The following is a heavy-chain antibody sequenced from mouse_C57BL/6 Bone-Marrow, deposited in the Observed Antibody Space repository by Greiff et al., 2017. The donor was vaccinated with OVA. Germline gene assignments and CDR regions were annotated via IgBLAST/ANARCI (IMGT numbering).Heavy chain of an antibody. Sequence: EVQLVESGGGLVQPGESLKLSCESNEYEFPSHDMSWVRKTPEKRLELVAAINSDGGSTYYPDTMERRFIISRDNTKKTLYLQMSSLKSEDTAMYYCTTRGFYYGSSYWYFDVWGTGTTVTVSS. V-gene: IGHV5-2*01. J-gene: IGHJ1*03. D-gene: IGHD1-1*01. CDR1: EYEFPSHD. CDR3: TTRGFYYGSSYWYFDV. CDR2: INSDGGST.